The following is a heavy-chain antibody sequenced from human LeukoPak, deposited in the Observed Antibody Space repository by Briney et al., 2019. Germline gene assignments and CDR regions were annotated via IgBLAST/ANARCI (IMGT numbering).Heavy chain of an antibody. CDR2: IYTSGST. CDR3: ARDPSPFYSGSYLGFDP. D-gene: IGHD1-26*01. J-gene: IGHJ5*02. Sequence: EPSETLSLTCTVSGGSISSGSYYRSWIRQPAGKGLEWIGRIYTSGSTNYNPSLKSRVTISVDTSKNQFSLKLSSVTAADTAVYYCARDPSPFYSGSYLGFDPWGQGTLVTVSS. CDR1: GGSISSGSYY. V-gene: IGHV4-61*02.